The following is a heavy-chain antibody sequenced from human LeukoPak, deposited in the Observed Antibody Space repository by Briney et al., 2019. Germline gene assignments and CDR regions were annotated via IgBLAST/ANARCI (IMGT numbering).Heavy chain of an antibody. V-gene: IGHV4-38-2*02. CDR1: GYSISSGYY. CDR3: ARKDGDF. Sequence: SETLSLTCSVSGYSISSGYYWGWIRQPPGKGLEWIGNIYHDGNTYYNPSLKSRVTISVDTSKNQLSLKLTSVTAADMAVYYCARKDGDFWGQGTLVTVSS. J-gene: IGHJ4*02. CDR2: IYHDGNT.